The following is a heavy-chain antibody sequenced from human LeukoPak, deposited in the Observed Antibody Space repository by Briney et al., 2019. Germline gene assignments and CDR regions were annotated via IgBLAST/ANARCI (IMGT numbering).Heavy chain of an antibody. J-gene: IGHJ3*01. CDR3: ARPLWFGELLSPGDY. CDR2: INSDGSST. CDR1: GFTFSSYW. V-gene: IGHV3-74*01. Sequence: PGGSLRLSCAASGFTFSSYWMHWVRQAPGKGLVWVSRINSDGSSTSYADSVKGRFTISRDNSKNTLYLQMNSLRAEDTAVYYCARPLWFGELLSPGDYWGQGTMVTVSS. D-gene: IGHD3-10*01.